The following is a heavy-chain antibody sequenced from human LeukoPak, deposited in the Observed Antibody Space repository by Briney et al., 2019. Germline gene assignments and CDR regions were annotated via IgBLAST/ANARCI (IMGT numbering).Heavy chain of an antibody. D-gene: IGHD2-2*01. CDR1: GYTFTSYD. CDR3: ARGRWVVPAAMHTSWFDP. J-gene: IGHJ5*02. Sequence: ASVKVSCKASGYTFTSYDINWVRQATGQGLEWMGWMNPNSGNTGYAQKFQGRVTITADKSTSTAYMELSSLRSEDTAVYYCARGRWVVPAAMHTSWFDPWGQGTLVTVSS. V-gene: IGHV1-8*03. CDR2: MNPNSGNT.